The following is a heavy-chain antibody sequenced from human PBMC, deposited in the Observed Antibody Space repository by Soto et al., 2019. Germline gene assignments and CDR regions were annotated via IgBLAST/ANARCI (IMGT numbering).Heavy chain of an antibody. CDR1: GGSISSSGYY. CDR3: ARLSDLEGWFDS. D-gene: IGHD3-10*01. Sequence: SETLSLTCTVPGGSISSSGYYWGWIRQPPGEGLEYIGNIYYTGSTYYNPSLRSRLTISVDTAKKEFSLKLSSVTAADTAVYYCARLSDLEGWFDSWGQGTLVTVSS. V-gene: IGHV4-39*01. CDR2: IYYTGST. J-gene: IGHJ5*01.